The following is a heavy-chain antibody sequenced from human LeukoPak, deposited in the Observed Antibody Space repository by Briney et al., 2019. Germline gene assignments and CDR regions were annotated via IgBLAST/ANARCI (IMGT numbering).Heavy chain of an antibody. CDR3: ASDTAMVTYFDY. CDR1: GFTFSSYS. D-gene: IGHD5-18*01. J-gene: IGHJ4*02. V-gene: IGHV3-21*01. Sequence: GSLRLSCAASGFTFSSYSMNWVRQAPGKGLEWVSSISSSSSYIYYADSVKGRFTISRDNAKNSLYLQMNSLRAEDTAVYYCASDTAMVTYFDYWGQGTLVTVSS. CDR2: ISSSSSYI.